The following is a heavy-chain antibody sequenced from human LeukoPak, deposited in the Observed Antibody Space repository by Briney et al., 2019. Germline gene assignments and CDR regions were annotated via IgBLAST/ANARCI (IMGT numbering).Heavy chain of an antibody. CDR2: ISAYNGNT. V-gene: IGHV1-18*01. CDR3: ARNCVVVAGWFDP. CDR1: GYTFSTYG. D-gene: IGHD6-19*01. J-gene: IGHJ5*02. Sequence: ASVKVSCKASGYTFSTYGISWVRQAPGQGLEWMGWISAYNGNTIYAQKLQGRATMTTDTSTSTAYMEPRSLRSDDTAVYYCARNCVVVAGWFDPWGQGTLVTVSS.